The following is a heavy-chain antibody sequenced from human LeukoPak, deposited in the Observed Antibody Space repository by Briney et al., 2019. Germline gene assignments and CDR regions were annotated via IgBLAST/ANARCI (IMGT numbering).Heavy chain of an antibody. D-gene: IGHD1-26*01. Sequence: SETLSLTCTVAGGSITDYYWSWLRQPAGKGLEWIGHIYKSGSTDYNPSLKSRVTMSMDTSKSQVSLNLRSVTAADTAVYYCARDDRVSGTFLRWFDPWGQGTLVTVSS. J-gene: IGHJ5*02. V-gene: IGHV4-4*07. CDR3: ARDDRVSGTFLRWFDP. CDR1: GGSITDYY. CDR2: IYKSGST.